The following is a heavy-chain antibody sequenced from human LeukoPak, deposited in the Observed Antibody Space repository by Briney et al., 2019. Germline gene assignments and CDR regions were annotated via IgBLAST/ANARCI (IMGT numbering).Heavy chain of an antibody. Sequence: AGESLKISCKTSGYTFTSYWIGWVRQTPGKGLECRGVIFPRDSDVRYSPSFQGQVTISADKSTNPGYLHWGSLKASDSAMDYCVRSLPGTLLRGYGMDVWGPGTTVTVS. CDR1: GYTFTSYW. D-gene: IGHD3-10*01. CDR3: VRSLPGTLLRGYGMDV. CDR2: IFPRDSDV. V-gene: IGHV5-51*01. J-gene: IGHJ6*02.